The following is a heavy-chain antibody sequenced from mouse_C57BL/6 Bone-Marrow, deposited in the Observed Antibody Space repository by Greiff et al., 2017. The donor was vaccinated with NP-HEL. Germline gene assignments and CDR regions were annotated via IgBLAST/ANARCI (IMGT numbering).Heavy chain of an antibody. Sequence: QVQLKESGAELAKPGASVKLSCKASGYTFTSYWMHWVKQRPGQGLEWIGYINPSSGYTKYNQKFKDKATLTADKSTSTAYMQLSSLTYEDSAVYYCAIFWYFDVWGTGTTVTVSS. V-gene: IGHV1-7*01. J-gene: IGHJ1*03. CDR1: GYTFTSYW. CDR3: AIFWYFDV. CDR2: INPSSGYT.